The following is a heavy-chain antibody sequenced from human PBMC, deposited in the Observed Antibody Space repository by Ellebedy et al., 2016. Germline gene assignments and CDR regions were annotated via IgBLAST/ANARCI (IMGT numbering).Heavy chain of an antibody. D-gene: IGHD6-13*01. J-gene: IGHJ5*02. CDR3: ARQYKSSWYDNWFDP. Sequence: GESLKISCHGSGYSFTSYWIGWVRQMPGKGLEWMGXXXPCYSDTRYCPSFQGQVTISADKSISTAYLQCSSLKASDTAMYYCARQYKSSWYDNWFDPWGQGTLVTVSS. CDR1: GYSFTSYW. V-gene: IGHV5-51*01. CDR2: XXPCYSDT.